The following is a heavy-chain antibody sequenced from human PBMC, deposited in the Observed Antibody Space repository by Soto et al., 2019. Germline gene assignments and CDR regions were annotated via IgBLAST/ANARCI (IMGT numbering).Heavy chain of an antibody. D-gene: IGHD3-22*01. CDR3: AREGGSYDSGGFLIRGAFDI. Sequence: QVQLQESGPGLVKSSQTLSLTCTISGGSISSGDYYWTWIRQHPEKGLEWVGNIHYRGNTYYSPSLTSRLTISLDTPKNQFSLRLTSVTAADPAVYYCAREGGSYDSGGFLIRGAFDIWGQGTMVTVSS. CDR2: IHYRGNT. V-gene: IGHV4-31*03. CDR1: GGSISSGDYY. J-gene: IGHJ3*02.